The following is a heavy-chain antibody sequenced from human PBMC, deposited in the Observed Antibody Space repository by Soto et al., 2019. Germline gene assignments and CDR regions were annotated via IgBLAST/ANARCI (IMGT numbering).Heavy chain of an antibody. Sequence: PGGSLRLSCAASGFTFDDYAMHWVRQAPGKGLEWVSGISWNSGSIGYADSVKGRFTISRDNAKNSLYLQMNSLRAEDTALYYCAKWRFLELLLSRTYYYYYLDVWGKGTTVTVSS. V-gene: IGHV3-9*01. CDR2: ISWNSGSI. CDR1: GFTFDDYA. CDR3: AKWRFLELLLSRTYYYYYLDV. D-gene: IGHD3-3*01. J-gene: IGHJ6*03.